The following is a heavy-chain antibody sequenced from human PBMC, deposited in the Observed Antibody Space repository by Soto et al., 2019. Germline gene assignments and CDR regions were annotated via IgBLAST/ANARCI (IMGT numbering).Heavy chain of an antibody. Sequence: QMQLQESGPGLVKPSETLSLTCTVSGGSVSSGSYYWSWIRQPPGKGLEWIGHIYYSGSTNYNPSLKSRVPISVDTSKNQFSLKLSSVTGADTAVYYCASRSSSIAARPGFDPWGQGTLVTASS. D-gene: IGHD6-6*01. CDR2: IYYSGST. CDR1: GGSVSSGSYY. J-gene: IGHJ5*02. CDR3: ASRSSSIAARPGFDP. V-gene: IGHV4-61*01.